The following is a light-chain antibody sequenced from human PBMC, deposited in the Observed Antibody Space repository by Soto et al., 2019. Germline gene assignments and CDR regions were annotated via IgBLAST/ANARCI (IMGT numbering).Light chain of an antibody. J-gene: IGKJ1*01. Sequence: EIVMTQSPVTLSVSPGERATLSCRASQNISRSLDWYQQKPGQGHSLLIYGTSTRDGGVPARFSGGGSGTEFTLTITSLQSEDFAVYYCHQYNGWPRTFGQGTK. CDR1: QNISRS. V-gene: IGKV3-15*01. CDR3: HQYNGWPRT. CDR2: GTS.